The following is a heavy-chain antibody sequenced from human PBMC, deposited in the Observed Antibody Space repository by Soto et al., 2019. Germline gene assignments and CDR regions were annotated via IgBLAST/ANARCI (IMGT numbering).Heavy chain of an antibody. CDR3: ARDLSRVAATFFDY. Sequence: GASVKVSCKASGYTFTSYGISRVRQAPGQGLEWMGWISAYNGNTNYAQKLQGRVTMTTDTSTSTAYMELRSLRSDDTAVYYCARDLSRVAATFFDYWGQGTLVTVSS. D-gene: IGHD2-15*01. CDR2: ISAYNGNT. V-gene: IGHV1-18*01. J-gene: IGHJ4*02. CDR1: GYTFTSYG.